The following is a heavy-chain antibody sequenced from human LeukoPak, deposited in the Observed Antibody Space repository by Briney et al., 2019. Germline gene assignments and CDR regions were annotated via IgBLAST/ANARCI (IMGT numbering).Heavy chain of an antibody. Sequence: SETLSLTCTVSGGSISSSSYYWSWIRQPPGKGLEWIGYIYYSGSTNYNPSLKSRVTISVDTSKNQFSLKLSSVTAADTAVYYCASIPGYWGQGTLVTVSS. V-gene: IGHV4-61*01. D-gene: IGHD2-2*02. J-gene: IGHJ4*02. CDR3: ASIPGY. CDR2: IYYSGST. CDR1: GGSISSSSYY.